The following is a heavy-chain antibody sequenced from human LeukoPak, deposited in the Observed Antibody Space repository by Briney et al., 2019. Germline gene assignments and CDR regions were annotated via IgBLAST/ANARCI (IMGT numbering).Heavy chain of an antibody. D-gene: IGHD5-12*01. V-gene: IGHV4-61*02. CDR2: IYLGGST. CDR3: ARDLRSGSPEY. Sequence: SETLSLTCTVSGDSISSGSYFWSWIRQSAGKGLEWIGRIYLGGSTNYNPSLGSRVTISLDTSKNQFSLNLRSVSAADTAIYYCARDLRSGSPEYWGPGTLVTVSS. CDR1: GDSISSGSYF. J-gene: IGHJ4*02.